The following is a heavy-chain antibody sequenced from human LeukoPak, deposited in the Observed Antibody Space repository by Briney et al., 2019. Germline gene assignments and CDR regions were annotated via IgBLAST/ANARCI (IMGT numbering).Heavy chain of an antibody. Sequence: GGSLRLSCETSGFTFSRFALHWVRQAPGEGLQWVAVISYDGGNERYSDSVKGRFTVSRDNSKNTLFLQMNSLRAEDTAVYYCAREYCSSTSCFPNWFDPWGQGTLVTVSS. J-gene: IGHJ5*02. V-gene: IGHV3-30*04. CDR2: ISYDGGNE. CDR1: GFTFSRFA. CDR3: AREYCSSTSCFPNWFDP. D-gene: IGHD2-2*01.